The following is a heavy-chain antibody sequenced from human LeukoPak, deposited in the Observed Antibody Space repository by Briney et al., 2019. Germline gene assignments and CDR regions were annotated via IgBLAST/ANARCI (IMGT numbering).Heavy chain of an antibody. CDR2: IWYDGSNK. J-gene: IGHJ4*02. CDR1: GFTFSSYG. V-gene: IGHV3-33*08. D-gene: IGHD6-19*01. Sequence: GRSLRLSCAASGFTFSSYGMHWVRQAPGKGLEWVAVIWYDGSNKYYADSVKGRFTISRDNSKNTLYLQMNSLRAEDTAVYYCARDHGSGWKGDYFDYWGQGTLVTVSS. CDR3: ARDHGSGWKGDYFDY.